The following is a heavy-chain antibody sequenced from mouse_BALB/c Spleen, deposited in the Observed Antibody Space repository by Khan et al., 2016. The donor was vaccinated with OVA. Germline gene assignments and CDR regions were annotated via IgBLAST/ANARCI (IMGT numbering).Heavy chain of an antibody. J-gene: IGHJ3*01. CDR3: KRGGVDWSSFAY. V-gene: IGHV1-69*02. Sequence: VELVESGTELVRPGASVKLSCKASGYTFTNSWINWVKQRPGQGLEWIGNIYPSDSYINYNQKFRDKATLTVTKSTTTAYMHLSSPTSEDSAVFYRKRGGVDWSSFAYWGQGTFGTVSA. CDR1: GYTFTNSW. CDR2: IYPSDSYI.